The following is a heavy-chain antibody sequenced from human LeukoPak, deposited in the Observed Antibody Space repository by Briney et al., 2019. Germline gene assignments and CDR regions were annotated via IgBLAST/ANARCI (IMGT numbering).Heavy chain of an antibody. D-gene: IGHD3-3*01. CDR1: GGSIRSGGYS. CDR3: ARIRSSITIFGVPVGWFDP. J-gene: IGHJ5*02. Sequence: SETLSLTCAVSGGSIRSGGYSWSWIRQPPGKGLEWIGYIYHSGSTYYNPSLKSRVTISVDRSKNQFSLKLSSVTAADTAVYYCARIRSSITIFGVPVGWFDPWGQGTLVTVSS. CDR2: IYHSGST. V-gene: IGHV4-30-2*01.